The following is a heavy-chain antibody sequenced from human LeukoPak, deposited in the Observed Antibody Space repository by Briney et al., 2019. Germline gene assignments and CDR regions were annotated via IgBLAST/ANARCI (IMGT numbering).Heavy chain of an antibody. CDR2: INHSGST. J-gene: IGHJ3*02. Sequence: PSETLSLTCAVYGGSFSGYYWSRIPQPPGKGLEWIGEINHSGSTNYNPSLKSRVTISVDTSKNQFSLKLSSVTAADTAVYYCASLWPYQLSAFDIWGQGTMVTVSS. V-gene: IGHV4-34*01. CDR1: GGSFSGYY. CDR3: ASLWPYQLSAFDI. D-gene: IGHD2-2*01.